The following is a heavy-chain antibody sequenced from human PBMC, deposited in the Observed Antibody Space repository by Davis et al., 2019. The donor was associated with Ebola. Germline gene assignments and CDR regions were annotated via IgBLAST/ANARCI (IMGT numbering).Heavy chain of an antibody. D-gene: IGHD6-19*01. J-gene: IGHJ6*02. CDR2: IYYSGST. CDR3: ARQRQGLASGGMDV. CDR1: GGSISSYY. Sequence: SETLSLTCTVSGGSISSYYWSWIRQPPGKGLEWIGYIYYSGSTNYNPSLKSRVTISVDTSKNQFSLKLSSVTAADTAVYYCARQRQGLASGGMDVWGQGTTVTVSS. V-gene: IGHV4-59*08.